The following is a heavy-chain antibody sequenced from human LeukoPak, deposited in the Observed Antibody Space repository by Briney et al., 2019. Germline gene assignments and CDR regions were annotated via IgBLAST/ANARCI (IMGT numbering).Heavy chain of an antibody. CDR3: ARDGGTTGTDNWFDP. CDR2: INPNSGGT. J-gene: IGHJ5*02. V-gene: IGHV1-2*04. Sequence: ASVKVSCKASGYTFTGYYMHWVRQAPGQGLKWMGWINPNSGGTNYAQKFQGWVTMTRDTSISTAYMELSRLRSDDTAVYYCARDGGTTGTDNWFDPWGQGTLVTVSS. D-gene: IGHD1-1*01. CDR1: GYTFTGYY.